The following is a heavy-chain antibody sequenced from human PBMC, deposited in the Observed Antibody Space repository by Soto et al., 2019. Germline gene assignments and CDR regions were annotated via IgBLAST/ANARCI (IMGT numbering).Heavy chain of an antibody. CDR3: AKGGRQWLVTSAFKY. D-gene: IGHD6-19*01. J-gene: IGHJ4*02. CDR1: GFTFSDYA. CDR2: VSHDGRNT. Sequence: VQLVESGGGVVQPGRSLRLSCAASGFTFSDYAMHWVRQAPGKGLEWVAVVSHDGRNTHYADSVKGRFTISRDSSKNTVTPEMTSLRAEDTAGYYCAKGGRQWLVTSAFKYWGQGALVTVSS. V-gene: IGHV3-30*18.